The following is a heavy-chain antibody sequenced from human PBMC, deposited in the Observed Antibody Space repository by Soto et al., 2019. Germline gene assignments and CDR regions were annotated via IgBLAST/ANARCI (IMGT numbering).Heavy chain of an antibody. D-gene: IGHD3-10*01. CDR2: IYYSGST. CDR3: ARGVGYYGSGSYLFYYGMDV. Sequence: QVQLQESGPGLVKPSETLSLTCTVSGGSVSSGSYYWSWIRQPPGKGLEWIGYIYYSGSTNYNPSLKSRVNISVDTSKNQFSLKLSSVNAADTAVYYCARGVGYYGSGSYLFYYGMDVWGQGTTVTVSS. CDR1: GGSVSSGSYY. J-gene: IGHJ6*02. V-gene: IGHV4-61*01.